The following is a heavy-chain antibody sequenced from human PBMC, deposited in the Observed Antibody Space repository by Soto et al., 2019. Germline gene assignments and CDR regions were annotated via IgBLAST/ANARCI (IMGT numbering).Heavy chain of an antibody. CDR1: GFTFSSYA. V-gene: IGHV3-23*01. Sequence: EVQLLESGGGLVQPGGSLRLSCAASGFTFSSYAMSCVRQAPGKGLEWVSAISGSGGSTYYADSVKGQFTISRDNSKNTLYLQMNSLRDEDKAVYYCANAVTYYDILTGFDYCGQGTLVTVSS. CDR3: ANAVTYYDILTGFDY. CDR2: ISGSGGST. J-gene: IGHJ4*02. D-gene: IGHD3-9*01.